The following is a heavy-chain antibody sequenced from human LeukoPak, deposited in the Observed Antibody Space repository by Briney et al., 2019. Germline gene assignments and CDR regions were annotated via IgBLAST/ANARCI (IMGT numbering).Heavy chain of an antibody. CDR1: GGTFSSYA. D-gene: IGHD3-16*01. V-gene: IGHV1-69*13. J-gene: IGHJ5*02. CDR2: IIPIFGTA. Sequence: GASVKVSCKASGGTFSSYAINWVRQAPGQGLEWMGGIIPIFGTANSAQKFQGRVTITADESTSTAYMELSSLRSEDTAVYYCARGDDANWFDPWGQGTLVTVSS. CDR3: ARGDDANWFDP.